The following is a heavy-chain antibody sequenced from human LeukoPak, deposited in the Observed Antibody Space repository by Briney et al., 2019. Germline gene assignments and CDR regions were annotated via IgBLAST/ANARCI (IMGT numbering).Heavy chain of an antibody. J-gene: IGHJ6*03. D-gene: IGHD3-10*01. V-gene: IGHV3-21*01. CDR2: ISSSSSYI. Sequence: ETLSLTCTVSGGSISSYYWSWIRQPPGKGLEWVSSISSSSSYIYYADSVKGRFTISRDNAKNSLYLQMNSLRAEDTAVYYCARYTWLGYYMDVWGKGTTVTVSS. CDR3: ARYTWLGYYMDV. CDR1: GGSISSYY.